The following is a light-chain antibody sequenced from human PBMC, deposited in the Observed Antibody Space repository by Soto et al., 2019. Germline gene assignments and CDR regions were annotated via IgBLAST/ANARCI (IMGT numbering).Light chain of an antibody. J-gene: IGKJ5*01. Sequence: DVVVTQSPLSLPVTLGQAASISCRSSQSLVHSDGNTYLSWFHQRTGQSPRRLIYKVSNRDSGVPDRFSGSGSGTDFTLKISRVEAEDVGVYYCMQGSHWPPITFGQGTRLEIE. CDR3: MQGSHWPPIT. V-gene: IGKV2-30*02. CDR2: KVS. CDR1: QSLVHSDGNTY.